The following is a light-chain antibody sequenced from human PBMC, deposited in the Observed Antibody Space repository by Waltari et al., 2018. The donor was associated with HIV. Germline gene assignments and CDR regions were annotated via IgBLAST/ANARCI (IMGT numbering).Light chain of an antibody. CDR3: QVWDSRSDHPV. Sequence: SYVLTQPPSVSVAPGQTVRITCRGNNIGSNTVHWYPQSPGQAPVLVVHADSARPSGIPERFSGFNSGNTATLTISRVEAGDEADYYCQVWDSRSDHPVLGGGTRLTVL. CDR2: ADS. V-gene: IGLV3-21*02. CDR1: NIGSNT. J-gene: IGLJ3*02.